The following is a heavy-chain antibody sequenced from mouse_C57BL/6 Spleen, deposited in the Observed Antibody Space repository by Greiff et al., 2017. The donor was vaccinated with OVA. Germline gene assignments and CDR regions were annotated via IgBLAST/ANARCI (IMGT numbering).Heavy chain of an antibody. CDR1: GFTFSDYG. Sequence: EVKLVESGGGLVKPGGSLKLSCAASGFTFSDYGMHWVRQAPEKGLEWVAYISSGSSTIYYADTVKGRLTISRDNAKNTLFLQMTSLRSDDTAMYYCARWNYGSSYLDYWGQGTTLTVSS. CDR3: ARWNYGSSYLDY. J-gene: IGHJ2*01. CDR2: ISSGSSTI. V-gene: IGHV5-17*01. D-gene: IGHD1-1*01.